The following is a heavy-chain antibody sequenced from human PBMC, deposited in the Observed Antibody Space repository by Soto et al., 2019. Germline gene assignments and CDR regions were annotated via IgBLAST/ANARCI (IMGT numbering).Heavy chain of an antibody. CDR3: AKDRGRSGYDFGAFDI. V-gene: IGHV3-23*01. D-gene: IGHD5-12*01. CDR1: GFTFSSYA. CDR2: ISGSGGST. J-gene: IGHJ3*02. Sequence: GGSLRLSCAASGFTFSSYAMSWVRQAPGKGLEWVSAISGSGGSTYYADSVKGRFTISRDKSKNTLYLQMNSLRAEDTAVYYCAKDRGRSGYDFGAFDIWGQGTMVTVSS.